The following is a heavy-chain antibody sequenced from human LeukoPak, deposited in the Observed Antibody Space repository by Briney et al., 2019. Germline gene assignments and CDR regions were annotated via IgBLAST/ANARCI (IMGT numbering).Heavy chain of an antibody. Sequence: GGSPRLSCAASGFTFSSYAMSWVRQAPGKGLEWVSAISGSGGSTYYADSVKGRFTISRDNSKNTLYLQMNSLRAEDTAVYYCAKGPHGGNAGYWGQGTLVTVSS. J-gene: IGHJ4*02. CDR3: AKGPHGGNAGY. CDR1: GFTFSSYA. CDR2: ISGSGGST. V-gene: IGHV3-23*01. D-gene: IGHD4-23*01.